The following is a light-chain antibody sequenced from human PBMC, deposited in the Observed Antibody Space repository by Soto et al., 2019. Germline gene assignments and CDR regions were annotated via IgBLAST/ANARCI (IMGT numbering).Light chain of an antibody. CDR3: QSYDTGLSGSDV. J-gene: IGLJ1*01. V-gene: IGLV1-40*01. CDR1: SSNIGADYD. CDR2: GNN. Sequence: QSALTQPPSVTGAPGQRVTISCTGSSSNIGADYDVHCYQQFPGTAPKLLIYGNNNRPSGVPDRFSGSKSGTSASLAITGLQAEDEADYYCQSYDTGLSGSDVFGTGTKVTVL.